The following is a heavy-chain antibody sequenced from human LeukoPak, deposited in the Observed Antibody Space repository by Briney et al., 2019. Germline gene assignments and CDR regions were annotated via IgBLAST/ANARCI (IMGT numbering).Heavy chain of an antibody. CDR2: TYYRSKWYN. D-gene: IGHD3-22*01. CDR3: ARGRGWRDSSGYYYYWFDY. CDR1: GDSVSSNSAA. V-gene: IGHV6-1*01. J-gene: IGHJ4*02. Sequence: SQTLSLTCAISGDSVSSNSAAWNWIRQSPSRGLEWLGRTYYRSKWYNDYAVSVKSRITINPDTSKNQFSLQLNSVTPEDTAVYYCARGRGWRDSSGYYYYWFDYWGQGTLVTVSS.